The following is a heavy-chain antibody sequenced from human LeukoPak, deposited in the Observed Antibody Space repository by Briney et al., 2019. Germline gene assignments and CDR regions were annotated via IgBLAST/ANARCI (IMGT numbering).Heavy chain of an antibody. Sequence: LTGGSLRLSCAASGFTFSSYAMSWVRQAPGKGLEWVSAISGSGGSTYYADSVKGRFTISRDNSKNTLYLQMNSLRAEDTAVYYCAKDPHYDFWSGYSASVDPWGQGTLVTVSS. J-gene: IGHJ5*02. V-gene: IGHV3-23*01. CDR3: AKDPHYDFWSGYSASVDP. CDR2: ISGSGGST. D-gene: IGHD3-3*01. CDR1: GFTFSSYA.